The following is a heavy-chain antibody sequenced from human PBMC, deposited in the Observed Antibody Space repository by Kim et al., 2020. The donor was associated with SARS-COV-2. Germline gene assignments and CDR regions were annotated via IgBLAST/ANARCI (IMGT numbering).Heavy chain of an antibody. CDR2: ISYDGSNK. Sequence: GGSLRLSCAASGFTFSSYGMHWVRQAPGKGLEWVAVISYDGSNKYYADSVKGRFTISRDNSKNTLYLQMNSLRAEDTAVYYCAKDSSSWRGGDAFDIWGQGTMVTVSS. V-gene: IGHV3-30*18. J-gene: IGHJ3*02. CDR1: GFTFSSYG. CDR3: AKDSSSWRGGDAFDI. D-gene: IGHD6-13*01.